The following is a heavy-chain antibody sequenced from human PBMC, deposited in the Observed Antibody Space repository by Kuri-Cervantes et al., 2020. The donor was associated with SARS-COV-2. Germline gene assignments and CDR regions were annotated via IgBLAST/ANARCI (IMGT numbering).Heavy chain of an antibody. CDR2: IRYDGSNK. V-gene: IGHV3-30*02. Sequence: GGSLRLSCAASGFTFSSYGMHWVRQAPGKGLEWVAFIRYDGSNKYYADSVKGRFTISRDNSKNTLYLQMNSLRAEDTGVYYCAKDFWSGYYYFDYWGQGTLVTVSS. CDR1: GFTFSSYG. J-gene: IGHJ4*02. D-gene: IGHD3-3*01. CDR3: AKDFWSGYYYFDY.